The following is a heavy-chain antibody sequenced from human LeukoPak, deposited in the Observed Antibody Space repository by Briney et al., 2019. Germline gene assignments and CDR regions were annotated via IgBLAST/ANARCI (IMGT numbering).Heavy chain of an antibody. D-gene: IGHD3-3*01. J-gene: IGHJ6*03. Sequence: GGSLRLSCAASGFTFSSYAMSWVRQAPGKGLDWVSAISGSGGSTYYADSVKGRFTISRDNSKNTLYLQMNSLRAEDTAVYYCAKGGPYYDFWSGYYESRYYYYMDVWGKGTTVTVSS. CDR1: GFTFSSYA. V-gene: IGHV3-23*01. CDR2: ISGSGGST. CDR3: AKGGPYYDFWSGYYESRYYYYMDV.